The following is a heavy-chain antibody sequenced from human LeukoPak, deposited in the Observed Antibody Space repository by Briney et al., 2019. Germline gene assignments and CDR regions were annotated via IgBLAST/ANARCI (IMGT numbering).Heavy chain of an antibody. Sequence: PGGSLRLSCEASGFTFSHYAMHWVRQAPGKGLEWVAFIRYDGSNKYYADSVKGRFTISRDNSKNTLYLQMNSLRAEDTAVYYCAKDRAAAAMGGYMDVWGKGTTVTVSS. CDR2: IRYDGSNK. CDR1: GFTFSHYA. V-gene: IGHV3-30*02. CDR3: AKDRAAAAMGGYMDV. D-gene: IGHD6-13*01. J-gene: IGHJ6*03.